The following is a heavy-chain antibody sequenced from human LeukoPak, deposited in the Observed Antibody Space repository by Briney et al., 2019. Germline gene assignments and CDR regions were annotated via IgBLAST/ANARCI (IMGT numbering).Heavy chain of an antibody. CDR3: AKAQPPAPIEYYYCYMDV. CDR2: ISGGADNT. CDR1: GFTFSSYA. D-gene: IGHD2-2*02. Sequence: GGSLRLSCAASGFTFSSYAMSWVRQAPGKGLEWISTISGGADNTYYADSVKGRFTISRDNSKNTLSPQMNSLRAEDTAVYYCAKAQPPAPIEYYYCYMDVWGKGTTVTVSS. V-gene: IGHV3-23*01. J-gene: IGHJ6*03.